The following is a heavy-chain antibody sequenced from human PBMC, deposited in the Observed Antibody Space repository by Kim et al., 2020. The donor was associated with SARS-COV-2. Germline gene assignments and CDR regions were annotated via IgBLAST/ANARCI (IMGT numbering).Heavy chain of an antibody. J-gene: IGHJ3*02. Sequence: SETLSLTCTVSGGSISSYYWSWIRQPPGKGLEWIGYIYYSGSTNYNPSLKSRVTISVDTSKNQFSLKLSSVTAADTAVYYCARVDTMIVVAIPLLRAFDIWGQGTMVTVSS. D-gene: IGHD3-22*01. CDR2: IYYSGST. CDR3: ARVDTMIVVAIPLLRAFDI. CDR1: GGSISSYY. V-gene: IGHV4-59*13.